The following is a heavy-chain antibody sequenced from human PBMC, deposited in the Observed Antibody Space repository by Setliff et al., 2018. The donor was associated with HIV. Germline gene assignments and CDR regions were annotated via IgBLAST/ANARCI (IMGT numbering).Heavy chain of an antibody. CDR3: ARVLSAYSGSYYDAFDI. V-gene: IGHV3-30-3*01. CDR2: ISYDGSNK. D-gene: IGHD1-26*01. Sequence: GGSLRLSCAASGFTFSTYAMHWVRQAPGKGLEWVAVISYDGSNKYYADSVKGRFTISRDNSKNTLYLQMNSLRAEDTAVYYCARVLSAYSGSYYDAFDIWGQGTMVTVSS. CDR1: GFTFSTYA. J-gene: IGHJ3*02.